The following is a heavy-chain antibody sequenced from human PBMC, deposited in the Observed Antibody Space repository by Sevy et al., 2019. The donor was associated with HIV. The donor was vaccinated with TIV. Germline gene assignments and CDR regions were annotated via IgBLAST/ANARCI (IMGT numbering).Heavy chain of an antibody. Sequence: GGSLRLSCAASGFTFSKYSMNWVRQPPGKGLEWVSTLSFGCGEINYADSVKGRFTISRDNSKSPVYLQMNNLRPEDTAVYYCAREGCTKPHDYWGQGTLVTVSS. J-gene: IGHJ4*02. D-gene: IGHD2-8*01. CDR3: AREGCTKPHDY. V-gene: IGHV3-23*01. CDR2: LSFGCGEI. CDR1: GFTFSKYS.